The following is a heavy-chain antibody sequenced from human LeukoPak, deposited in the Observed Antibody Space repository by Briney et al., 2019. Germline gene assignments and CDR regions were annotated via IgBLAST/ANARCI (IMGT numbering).Heavy chain of an antibody. J-gene: IGHJ4*02. D-gene: IGHD3-22*01. Sequence: GASVKVSCKASGYTFTAYYIHWVRQAPGQGLEWMGWINPNSGGTNYAQKFQGRVTMTRDTSISTAYMELGRLRSGDTALYFCARRCDTSSYYTYYFDYWGQGTLVTVSS. V-gene: IGHV1-2*02. CDR1: GYTFTAYY. CDR3: ARRCDTSSYYTYYFDY. CDR2: INPNSGGT.